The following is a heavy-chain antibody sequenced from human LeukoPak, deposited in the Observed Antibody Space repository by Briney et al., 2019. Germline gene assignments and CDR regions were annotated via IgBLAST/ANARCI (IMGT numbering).Heavy chain of an antibody. Sequence: KGGESLKISCRASGYRFTTYXXXXVRQMPGXGLXXXGXXYPGDSDTRYSPSFEGQVTISADKSITTAYLQWSSLKASDTAMYYCARQITDQSSGYDSIDYWGQGTLVTVSS. J-gene: IGHJ4*02. CDR2: XYPGDSDT. D-gene: IGHD5-12*01. V-gene: IGHV5-51*01. CDR3: ARQITDQSSGYDSIDY. CDR1: GYRFTTYX.